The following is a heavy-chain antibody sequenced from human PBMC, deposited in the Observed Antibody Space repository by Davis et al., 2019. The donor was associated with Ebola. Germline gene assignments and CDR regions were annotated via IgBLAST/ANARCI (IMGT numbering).Heavy chain of an antibody. V-gene: IGHV3-48*02. Sequence: GGSLRLSCAASGFTFSNYWMSWVRQAPGKGLEWVSYISSSSSTIYYADSVKGRFTISRDNAKNSLYLQMNSLRDEDTAVYYCAREGPAAPFWFDPWGQGTLVTVSS. CDR2: ISSSSSTI. CDR1: GFTFSNYW. J-gene: IGHJ5*02. CDR3: AREGPAAPFWFDP. D-gene: IGHD2-2*01.